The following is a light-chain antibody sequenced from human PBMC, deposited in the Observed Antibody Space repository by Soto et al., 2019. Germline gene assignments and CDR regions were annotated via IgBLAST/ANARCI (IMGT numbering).Light chain of an antibody. CDR2: EVS. Sequence: QSVLTQPASVSGSPGQSITISCTGTSSDVGGYNYVSCYQQHPGNAHQLMIYEVSNRASAFSNRFSGSKSGNTASLTISGLQAENEADYYCSSYTSTSTLVFGTGTKVTVL. V-gene: IGLV2-14*01. CDR3: SSYTSTSTLV. CDR1: SSDVGGYNY. J-gene: IGLJ1*01.